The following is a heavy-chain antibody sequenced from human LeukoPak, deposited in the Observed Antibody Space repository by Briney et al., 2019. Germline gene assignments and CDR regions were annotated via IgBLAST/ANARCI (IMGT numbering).Heavy chain of an antibody. Sequence: PGRSLRLSCAASGFTFSSYGMHWVRQAPGKGLEWVAVIWYDGSNKYYADSVKGRFTISRDNSKNTLYLQMNSLRAEDTAVYYCARDYPPLPRPPYYYYGMDVWGQGTTVTVSS. CDR2: IWYDGSNK. V-gene: IGHV3-33*01. CDR3: ARDYPPLPRPPYYYYGMDV. CDR1: GFTFSSYG. D-gene: IGHD1-26*01. J-gene: IGHJ6*02.